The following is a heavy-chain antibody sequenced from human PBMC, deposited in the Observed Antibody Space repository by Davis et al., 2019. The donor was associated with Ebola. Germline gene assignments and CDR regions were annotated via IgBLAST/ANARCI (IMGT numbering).Heavy chain of an antibody. J-gene: IGHJ3*02. V-gene: IGHV3-9*01. Sequence: SLKISCAASGFTFDDYAMHWVRQAPGKGLEWVSGISWNSGSIGYADSVKGRFTISRDNAKNSLYLQMNSLRAEDTALYYCAKDMSSVRDAFDIWGQGTMVTVSS. CDR3: AKDMSSVRDAFDI. CDR2: ISWNSGSI. CDR1: GFTFDDYA.